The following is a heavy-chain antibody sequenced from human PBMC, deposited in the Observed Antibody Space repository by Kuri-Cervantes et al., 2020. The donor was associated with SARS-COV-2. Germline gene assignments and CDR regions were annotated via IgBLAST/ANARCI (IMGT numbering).Heavy chain of an antibody. V-gene: IGHV4-61*01. D-gene: IGHD2-2*01. J-gene: IGHJ4*02. CDR3: ARGRRGVPATVFDY. CDR1: GGSVSSGSYY. Sequence: SETLSLTCTVSGGSVSSGSYYWSWIRQPPGKGLEWIGYIYYSGSTNYNPSLKSRVTISVDTSKNQFSLKLSSVTAADTAVYYCARGRRGVPATVFDYWGQGTLVTVSS. CDR2: IYYSGST.